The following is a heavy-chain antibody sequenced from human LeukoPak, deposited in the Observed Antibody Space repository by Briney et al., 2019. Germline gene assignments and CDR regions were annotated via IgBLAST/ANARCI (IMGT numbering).Heavy chain of an antibody. J-gene: IGHJ4*02. D-gene: IGHD6-19*01. CDR3: ARAIAVAGTEDY. V-gene: IGHV3-30-3*01. CDR2: ISYDGSNK. Sequence: GGSLRLSCAASGFTFSSYAMHWVRQAPGKGLEWVAVISYDGSNKYYADSVKGRFPISRDNSKNTLYLQMNSLRAEDTAVYYCARAIAVAGTEDYWGQGTLVTVSS. CDR1: GFTFSSYA.